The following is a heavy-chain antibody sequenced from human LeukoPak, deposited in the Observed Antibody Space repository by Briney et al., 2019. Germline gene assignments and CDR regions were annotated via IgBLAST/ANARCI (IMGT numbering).Heavy chain of an antibody. Sequence: GSLRLSYAASGFPFSSHAMSWVRQPPGKGLEWVAAISNGKTYYADSVRGRFAISRDDSTNTVYLHMNSLRDEDTALYHCVREAGYCAPVCVKTNWFDPWGQGTLVTVSS. CDR3: VREAGYCAPVCVKTNWFDP. CDR2: ISNGKT. D-gene: IGHD2-15*01. J-gene: IGHJ5*02. V-gene: IGHV3-23*01. CDR1: GFPFSSHA.